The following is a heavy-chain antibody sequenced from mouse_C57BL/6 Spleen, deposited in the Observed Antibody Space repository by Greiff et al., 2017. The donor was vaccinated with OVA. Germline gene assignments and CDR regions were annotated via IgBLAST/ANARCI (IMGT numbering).Heavy chain of an antibody. Sequence: DVKLQESGGGLVKPGGSLKLSCAASGFTFSSYAMSWVRQTPEKRLEWVATISDGGSYTYYPDNVKGRFTISRDNAKNNLYLQMSHLKSEDTAMYYCARDRYYGSSYEYFDVWGTGTTVTVSS. CDR2: ISDGGSYT. CDR1: GFTFSSYA. V-gene: IGHV5-4*01. D-gene: IGHD1-1*01. J-gene: IGHJ1*03. CDR3: ARDRYYGSSYEYFDV.